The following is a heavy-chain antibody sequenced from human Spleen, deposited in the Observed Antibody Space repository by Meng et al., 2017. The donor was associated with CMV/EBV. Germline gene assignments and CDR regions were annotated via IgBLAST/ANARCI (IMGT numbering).Heavy chain of an antibody. CDR2: IYYSGST. CDR3: ARRGYCSSTSCYIRGGWFDP. D-gene: IGHD2-2*02. Sequence: SETLSLTCTVSGGSISSYYWSWIRQPPGKGLEWIGSIYYSGSTYYNPSLKSRVTISVDTSKNQFSLKLSSVTAADTAVYYCARRGYCSSTSCYIRGGWFDPWGQGTLVTVSS. J-gene: IGHJ5*02. V-gene: IGHV4-39*01. CDR1: GGSISSYY.